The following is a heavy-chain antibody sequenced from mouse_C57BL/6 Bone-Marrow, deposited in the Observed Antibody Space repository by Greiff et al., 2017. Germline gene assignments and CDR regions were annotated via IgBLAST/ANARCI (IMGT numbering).Heavy chain of an antibody. Sequence: VQLQQSGAELVKPGASVKMSCKASGYTFTSYWITWVKQRPGQGLEWIGDIYPGSGSTNYNEKFKSKATLTVDTSSSTAYMQLSSLTSEDSAVYYCARKITTVVAEGFAYWGQGTLVTVSA. D-gene: IGHD1-1*01. CDR2: IYPGSGST. CDR1: GYTFTSYW. J-gene: IGHJ3*01. CDR3: ARKITTVVAEGFAY. V-gene: IGHV1-55*01.